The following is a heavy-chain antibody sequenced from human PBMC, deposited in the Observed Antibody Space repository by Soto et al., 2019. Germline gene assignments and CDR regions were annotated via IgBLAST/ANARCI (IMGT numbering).Heavy chain of an antibody. Sequence: ASVKVSCKASGYTFTGYYMHWVRQAPGQGLEWMGWINPNSGGTNYAQKFQGRVTITRDTSASTAYMELSSLRSEDTAVYYCASPGDSSGWYILDYWGQGTLVTVSS. V-gene: IGHV1-2*02. CDR1: GYTFTGYY. CDR3: ASPGDSSGWYILDY. CDR2: INPNSGGT. J-gene: IGHJ4*02. D-gene: IGHD6-19*01.